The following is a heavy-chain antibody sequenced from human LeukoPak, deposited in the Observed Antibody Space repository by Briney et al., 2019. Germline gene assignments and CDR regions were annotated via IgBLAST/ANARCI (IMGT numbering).Heavy chain of an antibody. D-gene: IGHD5-24*01. V-gene: IGHV3-43*02. CDR3: AKAGRDGYNCAGY. J-gene: IGHJ4*02. CDR2: ISGDGGST. CDR1: GFTFADYA. Sequence: GRTLRLSCAASGFTFADYAMHWVRQAPGKGLEWVSLISGDGGSTYYADTVKGRFTITRDNSKNSLYLQMNSLRTEDTALYFCAKAGRDGYNCAGYWGQGTLVTVSS.